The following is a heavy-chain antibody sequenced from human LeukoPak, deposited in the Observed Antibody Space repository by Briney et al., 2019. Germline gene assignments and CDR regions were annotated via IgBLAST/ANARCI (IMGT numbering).Heavy chain of an antibody. Sequence: GGSLRLSCAASGFTFSNAWMSWVRQPPGKGLEWVGRIKNKTDGETTDYAAPVKGRFTISRDDSKNTLYLQMNSLKTEDTAVYYCTTAPPLLLWFGELPFDYWGQGTLVTVSS. J-gene: IGHJ4*02. CDR2: IKNKTDGETT. V-gene: IGHV3-15*01. CDR3: TTAPPLLLWFGELPFDY. CDR1: GFTFSNAW. D-gene: IGHD3-10*01.